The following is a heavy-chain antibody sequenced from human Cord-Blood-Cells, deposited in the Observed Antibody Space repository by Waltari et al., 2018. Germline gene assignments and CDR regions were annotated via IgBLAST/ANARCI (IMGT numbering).Heavy chain of an antibody. D-gene: IGHD6-6*01. CDR1: GYTFTSYD. J-gene: IGHJ4*02. V-gene: IGHV1-8*03. CDR3: VVRGSSSSYFDY. Sequence: QVQLVQSGTEVKKPGASVKVSCTASGYTFTSYDITWVRQATGQGLEWMGWMNPNSGNTGYAQKFQGRVTITRNTSISTAYMELSSLRSEDTAVYYCVVRGSSSSYFDYWGQGTLVTVSS. CDR2: MNPNSGNT.